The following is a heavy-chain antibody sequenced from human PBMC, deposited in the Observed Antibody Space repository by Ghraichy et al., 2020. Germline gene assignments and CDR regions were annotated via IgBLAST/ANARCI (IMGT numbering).Heavy chain of an antibody. Sequence: GGSLRLSCAASGFTFSTYAMAWVRQAPEKGLEWVSSRVGVGGGTFYADSVRGRFTISRDNSRDRLFLQMNSLRAEDTAVYYCAGRGNYRGGAFDIWGRGTVVVVSS. V-gene: IGHV3-23*01. CDR3: AGRGNYRGGAFDI. D-gene: IGHD5-24*01. J-gene: IGHJ3*02. CDR1: GFTFSTYA. CDR2: RVGVGGGT.